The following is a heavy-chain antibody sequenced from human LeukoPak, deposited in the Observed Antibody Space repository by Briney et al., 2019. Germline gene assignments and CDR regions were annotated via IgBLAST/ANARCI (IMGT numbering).Heavy chain of an antibody. CDR1: GYSFTSYW. J-gene: IGHJ6*02. D-gene: IGHD3-10*01. CDR3: ARTITYYYGSGQYYYYYGMDV. Sequence: GESLKISCKGSGYSFTSYWIGWVRQMPGKGLEWMGTIYPGDSDTRYSPSFQGQVTISADKCISTAYLQWSSLTASDTAMYYCARTITYYYGSGQYYYYYGMDVWGQGTTVTVSS. V-gene: IGHV5-51*01. CDR2: IYPGDSDT.